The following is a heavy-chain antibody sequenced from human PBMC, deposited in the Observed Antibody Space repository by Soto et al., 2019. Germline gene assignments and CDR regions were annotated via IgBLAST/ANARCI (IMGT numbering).Heavy chain of an antibody. CDR3: ARGISAWEAFDI. CDR2: IWYDGSND. CDR1: GFTFSSSG. J-gene: IGHJ3*02. Sequence: QVQLVESGGGVVQPGRSLRLSCAASGFTFSSSGMHWVRQAPGKGLEWVSLIWYDGSNDYYADSVKGRFTISRDNSKNTLYLQMNSLRAEDTAVYYCARGISAWEAFDIWGQGTMVTVSS. V-gene: IGHV3-33*01. D-gene: IGHD1-26*01.